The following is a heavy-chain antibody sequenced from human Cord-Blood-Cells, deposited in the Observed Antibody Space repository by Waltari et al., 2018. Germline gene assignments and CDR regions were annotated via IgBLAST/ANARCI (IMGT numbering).Heavy chain of an antibody. J-gene: IGHJ4*02. CDR1: GYTFTGYY. Sequence: QVQLVQSGAEVKKPGASVKVSCKASGYTFTGYYMHWVRQAPGQGLEWVGWIKPKSGGTNHAQKFQGWVTMTRDTSISTAYMELSRLRSDDTAVYYCARGGITGERYFDYWGQGTLVTVSS. V-gene: IGHV1-2*04. CDR3: ARGGITGERYFDY. D-gene: IGHD7-27*01. CDR2: IKPKSGGT.